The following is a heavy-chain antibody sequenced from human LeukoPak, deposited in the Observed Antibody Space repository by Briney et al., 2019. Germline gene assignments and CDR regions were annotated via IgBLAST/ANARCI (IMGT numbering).Heavy chain of an antibody. J-gene: IGHJ4*02. V-gene: IGHV3-9*01. D-gene: IGHD3-22*01. CDR2: ISWNSVNR. CDR3: AKSTWQYHYDGQIDQ. Sequence: TGRSLRLSCSASGFIFDNYGMHWVRQFPGKDLEWVAGISWNSVNRDYGDSVKGRFTISRDNAKGSLYLQMNSLKLEDTALYYCAKSTWQYHYDGQIDQWGQGTLVTVS. CDR1: GFIFDNYG.